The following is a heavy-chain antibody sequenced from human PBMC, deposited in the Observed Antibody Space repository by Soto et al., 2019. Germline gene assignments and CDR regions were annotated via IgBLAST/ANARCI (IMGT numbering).Heavy chain of an antibody. CDR1: GVTFSRYA. J-gene: IGHJ3*01. V-gene: IGHV3-23*01. Sequence: EVQVLESGGALIQPGGSLRLSCAVSGVTFSRYAMTWVRQAPGKGLEWVSAISGSGGRTYYADSVKGRFTISRDNSRNALFRQMNSLRAEDTAVYYCGREPNGAYIGAFEFWGQGTMVTVSS. D-gene: IGHD2-8*01. CDR2: ISGSGGRT. CDR3: GREPNGAYIGAFEF.